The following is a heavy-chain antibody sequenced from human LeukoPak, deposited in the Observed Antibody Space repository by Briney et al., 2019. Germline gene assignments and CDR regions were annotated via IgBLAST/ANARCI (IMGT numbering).Heavy chain of an antibody. CDR1: GYTFTSYA. J-gene: IGHJ5*02. CDR2: INPNSGGT. CDR3: ARGAIGGKPRLGRSLNWFDP. V-gene: IGHV1-2*02. D-gene: IGHD4-23*01. Sequence: ASVKVSCKASGYTFTSYAMHWVRQAPGQRLEWMGWINPNSGGTNYAQKFQGRVTMTRDTSISTAYMELSRLRSDDTAVYYCARGAIGGKPRLGRSLNWFDPWGQGTLVTVSS.